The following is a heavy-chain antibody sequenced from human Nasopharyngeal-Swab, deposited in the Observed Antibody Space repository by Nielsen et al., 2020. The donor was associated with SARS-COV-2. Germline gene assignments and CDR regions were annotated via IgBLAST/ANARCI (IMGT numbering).Heavy chain of an antibody. CDR3: ARVVAAAVGGYFDY. V-gene: IGHV1-18*01. CDR2: ISAYNGNT. Sequence: ASVKVSCKASGYTFTSYGISWVRQAPGQGLEWMGWISAYNGNTNYAQKLQGRVTMTTDTSTSTAYMELSRLRSDDTAVYYCARVVAAAVGGYFDYWGQGTLVTVSS. D-gene: IGHD6-13*01. J-gene: IGHJ4*02. CDR1: GYTFTSYG.